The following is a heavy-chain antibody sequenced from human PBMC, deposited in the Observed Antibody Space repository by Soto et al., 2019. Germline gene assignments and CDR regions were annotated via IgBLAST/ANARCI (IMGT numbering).Heavy chain of an antibody. V-gene: IGHV1-69*12. CDR2: IIPIFGTA. D-gene: IGHD1-26*01. Sequence: QVQLVQSGAEVKKPGSSVKVSCKASGGTFSSYAISWVRQAPGQGLEWMGGIIPIFGTANYAQKFQGRVTITANESTSTAYMELSSLRSEDTAVYYCASPVGNGRRNAFDIWGQGTIVTVSS. J-gene: IGHJ3*02. CDR3: ASPVGNGRRNAFDI. CDR1: GGTFSSYA.